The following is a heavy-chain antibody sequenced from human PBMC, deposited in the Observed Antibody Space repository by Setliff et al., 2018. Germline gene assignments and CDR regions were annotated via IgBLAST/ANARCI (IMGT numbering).Heavy chain of an antibody. V-gene: IGHV1-18*01. CDR1: GYTFTTYA. Sequence: ASVKVSCKASGYTFTTYAMGWMRQIPGQGLEWMGWISAYDGNTKFAQNIQGRVTLTTDTPTSTAYMELSSLRSEDTAVYFCARESVVVVTTTNYYYYINVWGEGTTVTVSS. CDR3: ARESVVVVTTTNYYYYINV. D-gene: IGHD2-21*02. J-gene: IGHJ6*03. CDR2: ISAYDGNT.